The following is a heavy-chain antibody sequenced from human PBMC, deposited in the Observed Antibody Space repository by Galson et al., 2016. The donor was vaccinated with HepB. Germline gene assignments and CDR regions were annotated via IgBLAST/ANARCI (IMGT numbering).Heavy chain of an antibody. CDR3: ARDRDAFMASYYYYGMDV. V-gene: IGHV1-46*01. CDR2: INPRGGGT. D-gene: IGHD3-3*02. CDR1: GYTFTSYY. J-gene: IGHJ6*02. Sequence: SVKVSCKASGYTFTSYYVNWVRQAPGQGLEWMGAINPRGGGTTYAQKFQGRVTLIRDTSTSMTYMELSSLRSEDTAVYFCARDRDAFMASYYYYGMDVWGQGTTVTVSS.